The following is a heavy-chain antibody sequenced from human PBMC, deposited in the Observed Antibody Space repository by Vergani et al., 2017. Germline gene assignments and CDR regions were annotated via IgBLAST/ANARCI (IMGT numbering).Heavy chain of an antibody. V-gene: IGHV3-30*18. CDR3: AKDYDSSGWYGLRYYYYYGMDV. CDR1: GFTFSSYG. Sequence: QVQLVESGGGVVQPGRSLRLSCAASGFTFSSYGMHWVRQAPGKGLEWGAVISYDGSNKYYADSVKGRFTISRDNSKNTLYLQMNSLRAEDTAVYYCAKDYDSSGWYGLRYYYYYGMDVWGQGTTVTVSS. D-gene: IGHD6-19*01. J-gene: IGHJ6*02. CDR2: ISYDGSNK.